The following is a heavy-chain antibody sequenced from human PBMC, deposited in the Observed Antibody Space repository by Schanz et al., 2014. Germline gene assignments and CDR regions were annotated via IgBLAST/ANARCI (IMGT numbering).Heavy chain of an antibody. V-gene: IGHV3-23*04. D-gene: IGHD6-13*01. CDR1: GFTFSSYA. CDR2: ISGSGGST. CDR3: AREEGWGIAAAGPKHYYYGMDV. Sequence: EADLVESGGGLIQRGESLRLSCSASGFTFSSYAMSWVRQAPGKGLEWVSGISGSGGSTYYADSVKGRFTISRDNAKNSLYLQMNSLRAEDTAVYYCAREEGWGIAAAGPKHYYYGMDVWGQGTTVTVSS. J-gene: IGHJ6*02.